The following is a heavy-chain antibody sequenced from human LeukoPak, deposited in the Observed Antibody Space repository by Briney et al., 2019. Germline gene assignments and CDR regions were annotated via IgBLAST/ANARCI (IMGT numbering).Heavy chain of an antibody. V-gene: IGHV4-59*12. CDR3: ASGGDYYYMDV. J-gene: IGHJ6*03. CDR1: GGSISSYY. CDR2: IYYSGST. Sequence: SETLSLTCTVSGGSISSYYWSWIRQPPGKGLEWIGYIYYSGSTNYNPSLKSRVTISVDTSKNQFSLQLNSVTPEDTAVYYCASGGDYYYMDVWGKGTTVTVSS.